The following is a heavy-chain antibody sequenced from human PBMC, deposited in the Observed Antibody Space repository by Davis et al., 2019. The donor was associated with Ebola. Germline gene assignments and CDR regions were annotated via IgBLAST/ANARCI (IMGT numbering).Heavy chain of an antibody. Sequence: PGGSLRLSCAASGFTFSDHWMSWVRQAPGKRLEWVANIKGDGSVRFYLGSVKGRFTIARDNAKNSVYLQMNSLRAEDTAVYYCARAVDVADYWGQGTLVTVSS. J-gene: IGHJ4*02. V-gene: IGHV3-7*03. CDR3: ARAVDVADY. CDR1: GFTFSDHW. CDR2: IKGDGSVR. D-gene: IGHD5-12*01.